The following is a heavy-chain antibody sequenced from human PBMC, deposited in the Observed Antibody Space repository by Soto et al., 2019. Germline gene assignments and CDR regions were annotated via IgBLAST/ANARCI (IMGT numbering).Heavy chain of an antibody. CDR2: ISYDGSNK. D-gene: IGHD5-18*01. CDR1: GFTFSSYA. J-gene: IGHJ6*02. Sequence: QVQLVESGGGVVQPGRSLRLSCAASGFTFSSYAMHWVRQAPGKGLEWVAVISYDGSNKYYADSVKGRFTISRDNSKNTLYLQMNGLRAEDTAVYYCAGAVGLWKYSYGMDVWGQGTTVTVSS. V-gene: IGHV3-30-3*01. CDR3: AGAVGLWKYSYGMDV.